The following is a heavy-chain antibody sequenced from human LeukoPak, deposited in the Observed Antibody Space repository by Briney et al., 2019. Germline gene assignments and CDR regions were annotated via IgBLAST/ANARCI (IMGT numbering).Heavy chain of an antibody. D-gene: IGHD2-2*01. Sequence: GGSLRLSCAASGFTFSSYGMHWVRQAPGKGLEWVAVIWYDGSNKYYADSVKGRFTISRDNSKNTLYLQMNSLRAEDTAVYYCARDSLRYCSSTSCHKDYWGQGTLVTVSS. J-gene: IGHJ4*02. V-gene: IGHV3-33*01. CDR1: GFTFSSYG. CDR2: IWYDGSNK. CDR3: ARDSLRYCSSTSCHKDY.